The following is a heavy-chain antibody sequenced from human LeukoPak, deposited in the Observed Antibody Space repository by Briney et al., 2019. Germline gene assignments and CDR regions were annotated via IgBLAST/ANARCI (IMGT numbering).Heavy chain of an antibody. V-gene: IGHV3-21*01. CDR2: ITSRSNYI. CDR3: ARGGFTDYVYFEY. CDR1: GLIFSSYT. J-gene: IGHJ4*02. D-gene: IGHD4-17*01. Sequence: PGGSLRLSCAASGLIFSSYTMNWVRQAPGKGLEWVSSITSRSNYIYYADSVKGRFTISRDNAKDSLDLQMNSLRAEDTAVYYCARGGFTDYVYFEYWGQGTLVTVSS.